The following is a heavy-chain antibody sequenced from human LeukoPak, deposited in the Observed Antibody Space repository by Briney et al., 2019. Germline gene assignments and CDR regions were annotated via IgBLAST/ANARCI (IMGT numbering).Heavy chain of an antibody. Sequence: ASVKVSCKASGYTFTGYYMHWVRQAPGQGLEWMGWINPNSGGTDYAQKFQGRVTMTRDTSISTAYMELSRLRSDDTAVYYCARSDTIFGVAPGGNWGQGTLVTVSS. J-gene: IGHJ4*02. V-gene: IGHV1-2*02. CDR2: INPNSGGT. CDR3: ARSDTIFGVAPGGN. CDR1: GYTFTGYY. D-gene: IGHD3-3*01.